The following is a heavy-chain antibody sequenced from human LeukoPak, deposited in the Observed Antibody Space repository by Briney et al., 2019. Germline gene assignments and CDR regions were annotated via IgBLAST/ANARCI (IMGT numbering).Heavy chain of an antibody. CDR2: ISGSGGST. J-gene: IGHJ6*03. CDR3: AKRRGLELTYYYHMDV. Sequence: PGGSLRLSCAASGFTFSSYAMSWVRQAPGKGLEWVSAISGSGGSTYYADSVKGRFTISRDNSKNTLYLQMNSLRADDTAVYYCAKRRGLELTYYYHMDVWGKGTTVTVS. D-gene: IGHD1-7*01. CDR1: GFTFSSYA. V-gene: IGHV3-23*01.